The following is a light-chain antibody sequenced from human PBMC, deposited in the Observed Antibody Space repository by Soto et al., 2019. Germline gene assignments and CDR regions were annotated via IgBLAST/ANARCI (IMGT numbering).Light chain of an antibody. Sequence: DIVVTQSPATLSVSPGERATLSCRASQHIANNLAWYQHKPGQAPRLLIYGASTRATGLPARFSGSGSGTEFTLTISRLEPEDFAIYHCQQYGGSPRTFGQGTKLEIK. CDR2: GAS. J-gene: IGKJ2*01. CDR1: QHIANN. V-gene: IGKV3-15*01. CDR3: QQYGGSPRT.